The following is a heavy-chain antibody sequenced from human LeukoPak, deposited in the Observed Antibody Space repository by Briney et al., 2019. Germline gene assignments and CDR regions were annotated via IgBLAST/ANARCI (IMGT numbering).Heavy chain of an antibody. CDR3: ARDRWGYGMDV. J-gene: IGHJ6*02. V-gene: IGHV3-30*03. D-gene: IGHD3-16*01. CDR1: GFTFSSYG. Sequence: PGGSLRLSCAASGFTFSSYGMHWVRQAPGKGLEWVAVISYDGSNKYYADSVKGRFTISRDNAKNSLYLQMNSLRAEDTAVYYCARDRWGYGMDVWGQGTRVIVSS. CDR2: ISYDGSNK.